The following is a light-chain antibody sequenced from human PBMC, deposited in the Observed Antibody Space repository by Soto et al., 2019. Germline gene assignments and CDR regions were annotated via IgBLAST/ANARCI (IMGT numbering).Light chain of an antibody. Sequence: DIQMTQSPSTLSASVGDRVTITCRASQSINSWLAWYQQKPGKTPKLLIYKASSLESGLPSRFSGSGSGTEFTLTISSLQPEDFATYYCQQHNNYPLTFGGGTKVEIK. CDR1: QSINSW. CDR3: QQHNNYPLT. V-gene: IGKV1-5*03. J-gene: IGKJ4*01. CDR2: KAS.